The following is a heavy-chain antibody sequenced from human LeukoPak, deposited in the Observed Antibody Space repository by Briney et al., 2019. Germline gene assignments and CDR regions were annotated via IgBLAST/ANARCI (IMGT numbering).Heavy chain of an antibody. D-gene: IGHD1-26*01. CDR1: GGSISSYY. Sequence: PSETLSLTCTVSGGSISSYYWSWLRQPPGKGLEWIGYINYSGSTNYNPSLKSRVTISVDTSKNQFSLKLSSVTAADAAVYYCARWSGRYRKFDYWGQGTLVTVSS. CDR2: INYSGST. V-gene: IGHV4-59*01. J-gene: IGHJ4*02. CDR3: ARWSGRYRKFDY.